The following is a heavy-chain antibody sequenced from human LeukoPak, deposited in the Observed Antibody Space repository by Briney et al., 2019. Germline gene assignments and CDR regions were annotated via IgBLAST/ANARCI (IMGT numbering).Heavy chain of an antibody. CDR3: ARRASCGSTYWYFDL. D-gene: IGHD6-19*01. CDR1: GFSLDDYG. Sequence: PGGSLRLSCGVSGFSLDDYGMGWVRQAPGKGLEYVTGINWNGAETGSADSVKGRFTISRDNAKKSLYLQMNSLRDEDTAFYYCARRASCGSTYWYFDLWGRGTLVTVSS. CDR2: INWNGAET. V-gene: IGHV3-20*04. J-gene: IGHJ2*01.